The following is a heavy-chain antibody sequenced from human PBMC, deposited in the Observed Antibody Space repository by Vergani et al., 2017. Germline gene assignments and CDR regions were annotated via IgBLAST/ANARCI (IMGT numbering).Heavy chain of an antibody. CDR2: IIPILGIA. CDR3: AGSYSSGWSGNYYYYGMDV. Sequence: QVQLVQSGAEVKKPGSSVKVSCKASGGTFSSYTISWVRQAPGQGLEWMGRIIPILGIANYAQKFQGRVTITADKSTSTAYMELSSLRSEDTAVYYCAGSYSSGWSGNYYYYGMDVWGQGTTVTVSS. D-gene: IGHD6-19*01. CDR1: GGTFSSYT. V-gene: IGHV1-69*02. J-gene: IGHJ6*02.